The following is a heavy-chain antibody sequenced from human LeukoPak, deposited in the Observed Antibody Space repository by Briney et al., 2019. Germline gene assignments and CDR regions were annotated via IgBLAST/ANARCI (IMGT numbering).Heavy chain of an antibody. J-gene: IGHJ4*02. CDR1: GGTFSSYA. V-gene: IGHV1-69*05. D-gene: IGHD6-25*01. CDR3: ARGGPFDY. CDR2: IIPFFGIA. Sequence: SVKVSCKASGGTFSSYAISWVPQAPGQGLEWMGRIIPFFGIANHAQKSQGRVTITTDESTRTASMQLSSLRAEDTAVYYWARGGPFDYCGQGTLVTVSS.